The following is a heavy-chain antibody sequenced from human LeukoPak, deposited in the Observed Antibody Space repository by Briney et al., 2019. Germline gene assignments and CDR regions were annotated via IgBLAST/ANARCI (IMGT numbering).Heavy chain of an antibody. CDR2: IIPILGIA. Sequence: ASVKVSCKASGGTFTSYAISWVRQAPGQGLEWMGRIIPILGIANYSQKYQGRVTITADKSTSTAYMELSSMRSEDTAVYYCARAEETTDRSSDYWGQGTLVTVSS. V-gene: IGHV1-69*04. J-gene: IGHJ4*02. D-gene: IGHD4-17*01. CDR1: GGTFTSYA. CDR3: ARAEETTDRSSDY.